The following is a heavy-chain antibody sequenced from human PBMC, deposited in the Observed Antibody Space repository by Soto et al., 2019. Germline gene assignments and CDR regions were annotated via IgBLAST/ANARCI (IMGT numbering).Heavy chain of an antibody. Sequence: QVQLQQWGAGLLKPSETLSLTCAVYGGSFSGYYWSWIRQPPGKGLEWIGEINHSGSTNYNPSLKSRVTISVDTSKNQFSLKLSSVTAADTAVYYCARRRSYDFWSGYYKGSRCYFDYWGQGTLVTVSS. CDR1: GGSFSGYY. CDR3: ARRRSYDFWSGYYKGSRCYFDY. CDR2: INHSGST. D-gene: IGHD3-3*01. V-gene: IGHV4-34*01. J-gene: IGHJ4*02.